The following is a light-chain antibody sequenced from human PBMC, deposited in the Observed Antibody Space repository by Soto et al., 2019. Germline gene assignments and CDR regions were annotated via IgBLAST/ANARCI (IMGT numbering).Light chain of an antibody. CDR1: QSVSSN. J-gene: IGKJ5*01. CDR2: GAS. V-gene: IGKV3-15*01. CDR3: QQYNNWPTIT. Sequence: EFVLTQSPATLSLSPGERATLSCRASQSVSSNSLAWHQQKPGQAPRLLIYGASTRATGIPARFSGSGSGTEFTLTISSLQSEDFAVYYCQQYNNWPTITFGQGTRLEIK.